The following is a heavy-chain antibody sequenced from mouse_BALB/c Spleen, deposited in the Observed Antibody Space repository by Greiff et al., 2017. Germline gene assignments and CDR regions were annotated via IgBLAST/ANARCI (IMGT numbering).Heavy chain of an antibody. CDR1: GFTFSSYG. V-gene: IGHV5-6-3*01. D-gene: IGHD2-1*01. Sequence: EVMLVESGGGLVQPGGSLKLSCAASGFTFSSYGMSWVRQTPDKRLELVATINSNGGSTYYPDSVKGRFTISRDNAKNTLYLQMSSLKSEDTAMYYCARVYGNYAYAMDYWGQGTSVTVSS. CDR3: ARVYGNYAYAMDY. CDR2: INSNGGST. J-gene: IGHJ4*01.